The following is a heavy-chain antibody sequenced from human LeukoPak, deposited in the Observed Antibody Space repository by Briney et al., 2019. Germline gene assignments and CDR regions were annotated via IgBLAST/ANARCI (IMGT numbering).Heavy chain of an antibody. CDR3: ATDSSSWYAHGYYYYYMDV. CDR2: IYYSGST. Sequence: SETLSLTCTVSGGSIGSYYWSWLRQPPGKGLEWIGYIYYSGSTNYNPSLKSRVTISVDTSKNQFSLKLSSVTAADTAVYYCATDSSSWYAHGYYYYYMDVWGKGTTVTVSS. CDR1: GGSIGSYY. D-gene: IGHD6-13*01. J-gene: IGHJ6*03. V-gene: IGHV4-59*01.